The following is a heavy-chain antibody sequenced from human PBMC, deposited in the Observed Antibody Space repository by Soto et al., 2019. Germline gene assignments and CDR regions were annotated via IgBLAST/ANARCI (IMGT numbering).Heavy chain of an antibody. Sequence: ASVKVSCKASGYTFTSYAMHWVRQAPGQRLEWMGWINAGNGNTKYSQKFQGRVTITADKSTSTAYMELSSLRSEDTAVYYCARSLTYGSGHYYFDYWGQGTLVTVSS. CDR2: INAGNGNT. V-gene: IGHV1-3*01. D-gene: IGHD3-10*01. CDR1: GYTFTSYA. J-gene: IGHJ4*02. CDR3: ARSLTYGSGHYYFDY.